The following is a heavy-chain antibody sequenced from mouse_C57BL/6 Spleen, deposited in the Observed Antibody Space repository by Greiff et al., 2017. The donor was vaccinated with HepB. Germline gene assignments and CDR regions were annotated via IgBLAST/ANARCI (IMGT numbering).Heavy chain of an antibody. J-gene: IGHJ4*01. CDR2: IHPNSGST. V-gene: IGHV1-64*01. D-gene: IGHD1-1*02. CDR3: ARNGPYAMDY. CDR1: GYTFTSYW. Sequence: QVQLQQSGAELVKPGASVKLSCKASGYTFTSYWMHWVKQRPGQGLEWIGMIHPNSGSTNYNEKFKSKATLTVDKSSSTAYMQLSSLTSEYSAVYYCARNGPYAMDYWGQGTSVTVSS.